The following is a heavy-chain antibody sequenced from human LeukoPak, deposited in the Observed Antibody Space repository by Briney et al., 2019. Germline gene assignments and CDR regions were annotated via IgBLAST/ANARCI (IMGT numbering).Heavy chain of an antibody. J-gene: IGHJ6*03. CDR2: IYTSGST. Sequence: SETLSLTCTVSGGSISSYYWSWIRQPAGKGLEWIGRIYTSGSTNYNPSLKSRVTMSVDTSKNQFSLKLSSVTAADTAVYYCARDNSGVLVRGVPHMDVWGKGTTVTVSS. CDR3: ARDNSGVLVRGVPHMDV. V-gene: IGHV4-4*07. D-gene: IGHD3-10*02. CDR1: GGSISSYY.